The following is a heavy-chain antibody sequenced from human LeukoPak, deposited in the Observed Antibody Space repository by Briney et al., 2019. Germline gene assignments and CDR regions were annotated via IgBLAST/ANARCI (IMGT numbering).Heavy chain of an antibody. Sequence: GGSLRLSCAASGFTFSSYWMSWVRQAPGKGLEWVANIKQDGSEKYYVDSVRGRFAISRGDAKSSLFLQMDSLRSEDTAVYYCTKDTHDYWGQGTLVTVSS. CDR2: IKQDGSEK. J-gene: IGHJ4*02. V-gene: IGHV3-7*04. CDR3: TKDTHDY. CDR1: GFTFSSYW.